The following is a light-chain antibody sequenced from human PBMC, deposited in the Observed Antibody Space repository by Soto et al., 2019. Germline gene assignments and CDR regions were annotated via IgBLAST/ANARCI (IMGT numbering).Light chain of an antibody. Sequence: EIVMTQSPATLSVSPGEGATLSCKASQNVYNNLAWYQQRPGQPPRLLIYDASTRATGISARFSGSGYGTEFTLTISSLQSDFLAFYYHRDLHT. CDR3: RDLHT. CDR2: DAS. V-gene: IGKV3-15*01. CDR1: QNVYNN. J-gene: IGKJ2*01.